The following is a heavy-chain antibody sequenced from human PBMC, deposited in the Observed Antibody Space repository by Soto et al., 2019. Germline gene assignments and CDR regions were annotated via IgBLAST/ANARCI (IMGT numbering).Heavy chain of an antibody. D-gene: IGHD6-19*01. CDR3: AGDSGFSSGWYFNYFDY. CDR2: ISAYNGNT. CDR1: GYTFTSYG. Sequence: ASVKVSCKASGYTFTSYGISWVRQAPGQGLEWMGWISAYNGNTNYAQKLQGRVTMTTDTSTSTAYMELRSLRAEDTAVYYCAGDSGFSSGWYFNYFDYWGQGTLVTVSS. V-gene: IGHV1-18*01. J-gene: IGHJ4*02.